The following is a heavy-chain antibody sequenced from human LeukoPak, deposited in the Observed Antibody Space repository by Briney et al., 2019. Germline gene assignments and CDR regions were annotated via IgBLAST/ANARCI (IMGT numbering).Heavy chain of an antibody. CDR2: ISSSGSTI. Sequence: GGSLRLSCAASGFTFSSYEMNWVRQAPGKGLEWVSYISSSGSTIYYADSVKGRFTISRDNAKNSLYLQMNSLRAEDTAVYYCARARDYYDSSGNWFHYWGQGTLVTVSS. D-gene: IGHD3-22*01. CDR3: ARARDYYDSSGNWFHY. CDR1: GFTFSSYE. V-gene: IGHV3-48*03. J-gene: IGHJ4*02.